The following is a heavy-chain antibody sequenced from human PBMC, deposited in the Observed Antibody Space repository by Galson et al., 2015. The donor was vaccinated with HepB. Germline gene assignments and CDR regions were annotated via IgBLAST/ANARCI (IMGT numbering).Heavy chain of an antibody. CDR2: INPSSGGT. J-gene: IGHJ3*02. CDR1: GYTFTSYY. CDR3: ARAGGKWELQPNDAFDI. V-gene: IGHV1-2*02. Sequence: SVKVSCKASGYTFTSYYMHWVRQAPGQGLEWMGWINPSSGGTNYAQKFQGRVTMTRDTSISTAYMELSRLRSDDTAVYYCARAGGKWELQPNDAFDIWGQGTMVTVSS. D-gene: IGHD1-26*01.